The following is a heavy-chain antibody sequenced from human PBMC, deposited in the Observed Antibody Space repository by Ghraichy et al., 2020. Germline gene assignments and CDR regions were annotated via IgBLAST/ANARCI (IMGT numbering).Heavy chain of an antibody. J-gene: IGHJ4*02. Sequence: SEPLSLTCTVSGGPISSSSYYWGWIRQPPGKGLEWIGSIYYSGRTYYNPSLTSRVTISVDTSKNQFSLKLSSVTAADTAVYYCARIKYYYDSSGYEGKYYFDYGGQGTLVTVSS. V-gene: IGHV4-39*01. CDR3: ARIKYYYDSSGYEGKYYFDY. CDR2: IYYSGRT. CDR1: GGPISSSSYY. D-gene: IGHD3-22*01.